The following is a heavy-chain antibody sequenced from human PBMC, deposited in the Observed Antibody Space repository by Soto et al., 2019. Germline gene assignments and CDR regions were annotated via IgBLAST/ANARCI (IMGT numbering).Heavy chain of an antibody. CDR2: ISSSGTTK. V-gene: IGHV3-48*03. Sequence: GGSLRLSCAASGLTFSNYEMNWVRQAPGKGLEWVAYISSSGTTKYYADSVKGRFTITSDDAKYALYLKMHSLRAEDTAVYVCAGSSARLTEGSILVPNWFGPWGQGILVTVSS. CDR3: AGSSARLTEGSILVPNWFGP. CDR1: GLTFSNYE. D-gene: IGHD2-2*01. J-gene: IGHJ5*02.